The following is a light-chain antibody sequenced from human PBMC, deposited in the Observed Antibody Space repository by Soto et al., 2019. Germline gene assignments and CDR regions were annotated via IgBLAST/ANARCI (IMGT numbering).Light chain of an antibody. CDR3: SSYTSSISLYV. J-gene: IGLJ1*01. Sequence: QSVLTQPAYVSGSPGQSITISCTGTSSDVGGYNYVSWYQQHPGKAPKLMIYDVSNRPSGVSNRFSGSKSGNTASLTISGLQAEDEADYYCSSYTSSISLYVFGTGTKVTVL. CDR2: DVS. CDR1: SSDVGGYNY. V-gene: IGLV2-14*01.